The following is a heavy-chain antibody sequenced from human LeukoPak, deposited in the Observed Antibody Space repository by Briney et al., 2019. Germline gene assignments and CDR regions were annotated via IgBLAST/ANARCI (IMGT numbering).Heavy chain of an antibody. J-gene: IGHJ4*02. CDR3: ARGGYGGNYRVGDY. CDR1: GFTVSTNY. V-gene: IGHV3-53*01. Sequence: GGSLRLSCAASGFTVSTNYMSWVRQAPGKGLEWVSVIYSGGSTYYADSVKGRFTISRDNSKNTLYLQMNSLRAEDTAVYYCARGGYGGNYRVGDYWGQGTLVTVSS. D-gene: IGHD4-23*01. CDR2: IYSGGST.